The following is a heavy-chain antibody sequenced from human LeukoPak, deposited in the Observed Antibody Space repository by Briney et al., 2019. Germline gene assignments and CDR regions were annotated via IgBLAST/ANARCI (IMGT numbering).Heavy chain of an antibody. CDR3: ARVQRGLRYDAFDI. Sequence: GGSLRLSCAASGFTFSDFYMTWIRQAPGKGLEWVAVIWYDGSNKYYADSVKGRFTISRDNSKNTLYLQMNGLRAEDTAVYCCARVQRGLRYDAFDIWGQGTMVTVSS. V-gene: IGHV3-33*08. CDR1: GFTFSDFY. J-gene: IGHJ3*02. D-gene: IGHD4-17*01. CDR2: IWYDGSNK.